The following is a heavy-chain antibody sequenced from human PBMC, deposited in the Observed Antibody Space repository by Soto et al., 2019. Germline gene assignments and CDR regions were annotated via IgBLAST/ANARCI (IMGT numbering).Heavy chain of an antibody. CDR3: AKAVTLVRGINPYSYGLDV. CDR1: GFTFSSYA. CDR2: ISGSGGST. D-gene: IGHD3-10*01. J-gene: IGHJ6*02. Sequence: QSGGSLRLSCAASGFTFSSYAMSWVRQAPGKGLEWVSAISGSGGSTYYADSVKGRFTISRDNSKNTLYLQMNSLRAEDTAVYYCAKAVTLVRGINPYSYGLDVWGQGTTVTVSS. V-gene: IGHV3-23*01.